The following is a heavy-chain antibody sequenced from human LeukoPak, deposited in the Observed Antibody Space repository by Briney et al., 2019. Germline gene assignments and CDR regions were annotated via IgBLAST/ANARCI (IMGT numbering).Heavy chain of an antibody. CDR2: FYPEDGET. CDR1: GYTLTELS. Sequence: ASVNVSCKVSGYTLTELSMHWVRQAPGKGLEWMGGFYPEDGETIYAQKFQGRVTMTEDTSTDTAYMELSSLRSEDTAVYYCAGLGYCSSTSCRIRRGNYMDVWGKGTTVTVSS. J-gene: IGHJ6*03. V-gene: IGHV1-24*01. CDR3: AGLGYCSSTSCRIRRGNYMDV. D-gene: IGHD2-2*01.